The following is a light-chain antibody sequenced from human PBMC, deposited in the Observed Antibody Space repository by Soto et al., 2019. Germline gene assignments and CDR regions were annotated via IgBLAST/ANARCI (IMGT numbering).Light chain of an antibody. J-gene: IGKJ5*01. CDR1: QSVSSN. CDR2: GAS. Sequence: EIVMTQSPATLSVSPGERATLSCRASQSVSSNLAWYQQKPGQAPRLLIYGASTRATGIPARFSGNGSGTEFTLTISSLQSEDFAVYFCHQRYNWPRVTFGQGTRLEIK. CDR3: HQRYNWPRVT. V-gene: IGKV3-15*01.